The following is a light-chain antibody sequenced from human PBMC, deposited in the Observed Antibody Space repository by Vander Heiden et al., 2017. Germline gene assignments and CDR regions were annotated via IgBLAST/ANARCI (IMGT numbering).Light chain of an antibody. V-gene: IGLV2-14*01. CDR2: EVT. CDR1: SNDVGGYNY. CDR3: ASYTSVSTSVV. Sequence: QSALTQPASVSASPGQSITISCTGTSNDVGGYNYVSWYQHHPGKAPKLIIYEVTNRPSGVSNRFSGSKSGNTASLTISGLQAEDEADYYCASYTSVSTSVVFGGGTKLTVL. J-gene: IGLJ2*01.